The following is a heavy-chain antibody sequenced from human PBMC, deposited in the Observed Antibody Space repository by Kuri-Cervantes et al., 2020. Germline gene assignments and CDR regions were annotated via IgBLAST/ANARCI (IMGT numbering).Heavy chain of an antibody. J-gene: IGHJ6*03. V-gene: IGHV1-8*02. CDR3: ARSPDCSGGSCYSDYYYYYYMDV. CDR2: MNPNSGNT. Sequence: ASVKVSCKASGYTFTSYGISWVRQATGQGLEWMGWMNPNSGNTGYAQKFQGRVTMTRNTSISTAYMELSSPRSEDTAVYYCARSPDCSGGSCYSDYYYYYYMDVWGKGTTVTVSS. CDR1: GYTFTSYG. D-gene: IGHD2-15*01.